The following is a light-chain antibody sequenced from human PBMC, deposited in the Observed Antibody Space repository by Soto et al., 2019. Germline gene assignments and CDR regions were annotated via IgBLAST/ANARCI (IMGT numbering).Light chain of an antibody. CDR2: EVS. CDR1: SSDVGGYNY. V-gene: IGLV2-8*01. CDR3: SSYAGSNNVV. Sequence: QSALTQPPSASGSPGQSVTISCTGTSSDVGGYNYVSWYQQHPGKAPKLMSYEVSKRPSGVPDRFSGSKSGNTASLTVSGLQAEDEDDYYCSSYAGSNNVVFGGGTKVPVL. J-gene: IGLJ2*01.